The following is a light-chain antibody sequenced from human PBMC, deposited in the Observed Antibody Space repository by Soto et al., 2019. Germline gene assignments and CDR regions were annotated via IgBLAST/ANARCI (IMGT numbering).Light chain of an antibody. CDR3: SSYTSSSTLV. J-gene: IGLJ3*02. V-gene: IGLV2-14*01. Sequence: QSALTQPASVSGSPGQSITISCTGTGSDISAYNYVSWYQQHPGKAPKLMIYEVGDRPSGLSNRFSGSKSGNTASLTISGLQAEDEADYYCSSYTSSSTLVFGGGTQLTVL. CDR2: EVG. CDR1: GSDISAYNY.